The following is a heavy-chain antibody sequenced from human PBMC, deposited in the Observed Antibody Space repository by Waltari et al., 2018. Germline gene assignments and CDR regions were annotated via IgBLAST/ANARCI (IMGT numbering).Heavy chain of an antibody. D-gene: IGHD2-21*01. CDR1: GYTFTDYY. V-gene: IGHV1-69-2*01. J-gene: IGHJ1*01. CDR3: AGGGGDWDFQH. CDR2: VDPEDGET. Sequence: EVQLVQSGAEVKKPGATVKISCKASGYTFTDYYMHWVQQAPGKGLGWMGRVDPEDGETIYAEKFQGRVTITADTSTDTAYMELSSLRSEDTAVYYCAGGGGDWDFQHWGQGTLVTVSS.